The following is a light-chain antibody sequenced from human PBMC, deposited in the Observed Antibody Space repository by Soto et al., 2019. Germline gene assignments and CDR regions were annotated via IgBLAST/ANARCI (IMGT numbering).Light chain of an antibody. Sequence: MLTQSPGAVSLTTRERATLSCRASQSVSSSYLAWYQQKPGQAPRLLIYGASSRATGIPDRFSGSGSGTEFTLTISSLQSEDFAVYDCQQYNNWPQITFGQ. V-gene: IGKV3-20*01. CDR2: GAS. J-gene: IGKJ5*01. CDR3: QQYNNWPQIT. CDR1: QSVSSSY.